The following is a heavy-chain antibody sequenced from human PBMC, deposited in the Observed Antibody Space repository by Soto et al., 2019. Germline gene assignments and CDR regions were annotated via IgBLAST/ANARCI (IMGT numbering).Heavy chain of an antibody. V-gene: IGHV4-59*01. J-gene: IGHJ4*01. CDR2: FHFSGST. CDR3: ARASGYSYGYDDFFDN. D-gene: IGHD5-18*01. Sequence: QVQLQESGPGLVKPSETLSLTCTVSGGSINGYYWTWLRQSPTNGLEWIGYFHFSGSTKYNPSLESRLTMSADTSKNQISLTLSSGTAADTAVYYCARASGYSYGYDDFFDNWGQGTLANVSS. CDR1: GGSINGYY.